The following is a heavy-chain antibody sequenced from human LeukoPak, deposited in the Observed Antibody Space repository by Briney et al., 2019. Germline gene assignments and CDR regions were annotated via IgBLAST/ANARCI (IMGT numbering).Heavy chain of an antibody. V-gene: IGHV1-2*02. J-gene: IGHJ6*03. CDR2: INPNSGGT. CDR1: GYTFTGYY. Sequence: ASVKVSCKASGYTFTGYYMHWVRQAPGQGLEWMGWINPNSGGTNYAQKFQGRVTMTRDTSISTAYMELSRLRSDDTVVYYCARLETGFYYMDVWGKGTTVTVSS. CDR3: ARLETGFYYMDV.